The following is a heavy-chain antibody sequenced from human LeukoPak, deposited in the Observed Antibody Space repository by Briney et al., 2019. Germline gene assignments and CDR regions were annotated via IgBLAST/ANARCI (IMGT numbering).Heavy chain of an antibody. V-gene: IGHV4-59*01. D-gene: IGHD6-19*01. CDR3: ARVGSWYYFDY. Sequence: SETLSLTCTVSGGSISSYYWSWIRQPPGKGLEWIGYIYYSGSTNYNPSLKSRVTISVDTSKNQFSLKLSSVTAADTAVYCCARVGSWYYFDYWGQGILVTVSS. J-gene: IGHJ4*02. CDR2: IYYSGST. CDR1: GGSISSYY.